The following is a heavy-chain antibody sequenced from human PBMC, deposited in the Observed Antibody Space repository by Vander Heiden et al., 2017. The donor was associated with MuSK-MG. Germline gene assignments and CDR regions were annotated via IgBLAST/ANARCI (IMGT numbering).Heavy chain of an antibody. CDR3: ARGGYFGSGSYNWFDP. CDR2: IYYTGGT. D-gene: IGHD3-10*01. CDR1: GGSISGYH. J-gene: IGHJ5*02. Sequence: QVQLQESGPGLVKPSETLSLTCTVSGGSISGYHWSWIRQSPGQGLEWIGYIYYTGGTYYNPSLKSRVTLSLDTSENQFSLKLSSVTAADTAVYYCARGGYFGSGSYNWFDPWGQGTLVTVSS. V-gene: IGHV4-59*01.